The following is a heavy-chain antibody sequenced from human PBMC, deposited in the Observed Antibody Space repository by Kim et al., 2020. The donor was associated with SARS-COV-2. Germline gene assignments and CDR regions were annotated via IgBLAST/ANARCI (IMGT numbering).Heavy chain of an antibody. J-gene: IGHJ6*02. D-gene: IGHD6-13*01. V-gene: IGHV3-66*01. CDR1: GFTVSSNY. CDR2: IYSGGST. Sequence: GGSLRLSCAASGFTVSSNYMSWVRQAPGKGLEWVSVIYSGGSTYYADSVKGRFTISRDNSKNTLYLQMNSLRAEDTAVYYCARDGAAAGYYYYYYGMDVWGQGPTVTVSS. CDR3: ARDGAAAGYYYYYYGMDV.